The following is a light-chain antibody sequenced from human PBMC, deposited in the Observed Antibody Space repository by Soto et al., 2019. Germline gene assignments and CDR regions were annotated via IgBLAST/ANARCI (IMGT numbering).Light chain of an antibody. CDR3: QQSYSTPLT. V-gene: IGKV1-39*01. Sequence: QMTQSPSSLSASVRDRVTITCRASQSISNFLNWYQQKPGKATKLLIYAASSLQSGVPARFSGSESGTDFTLTIISLQPEDFATYYCQQSYSTPLTFGGGTKV. CDR2: AAS. J-gene: IGKJ4*01. CDR1: QSISNF.